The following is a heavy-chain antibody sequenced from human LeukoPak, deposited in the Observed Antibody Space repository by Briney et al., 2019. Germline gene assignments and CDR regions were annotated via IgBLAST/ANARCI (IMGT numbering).Heavy chain of an antibody. J-gene: IGHJ4*02. Sequence: GGSLRLSCAGSGFSFSSYGMHWVRQAPGKGLEWMAFIRSDGSNKYYADSVKGRFTISRDNSKNTLYLQMNSLGAEDTAVYYCAKDRGYYGSLLDYWGQGTLVTVSS. CDR1: GFSFSSYG. D-gene: IGHD3-10*01. CDR3: AKDRGYYGSLLDY. V-gene: IGHV3-30*02. CDR2: IRSDGSNK.